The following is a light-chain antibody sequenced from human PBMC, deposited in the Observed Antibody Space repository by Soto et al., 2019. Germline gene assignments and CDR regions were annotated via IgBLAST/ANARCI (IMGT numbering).Light chain of an antibody. CDR3: QHYSSSRWT. Sequence: EIVLTQSPGTLSLSPGERATLSCRASHSVSSRSLAWYQQKPGQAPRLLIYAASSRATGIPDRFSGGGSGTDFSVSLGRLEAEDFAVYYCQHYSSSRWTFGQGTKVEIK. V-gene: IGKV3-20*01. CDR1: HSVSSRS. CDR2: AAS. J-gene: IGKJ1*01.